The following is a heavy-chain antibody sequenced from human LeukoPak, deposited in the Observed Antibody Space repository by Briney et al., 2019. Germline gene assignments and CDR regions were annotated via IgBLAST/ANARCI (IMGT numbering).Heavy chain of an antibody. CDR2: IRYDGSNK. CDR3: ARVITMVRGVIKDYYMDV. CDR1: GFTFSSYG. D-gene: IGHD3-10*01. J-gene: IGHJ6*03. Sequence: GGSLRLSCAASGFTFSSYGMHWVRQAPGKGLEWVAFIRYDGSNKYYADSVKGRFTISRDNSKNTLYLQMNSLRAEDTAVYYCARVITMVRGVIKDYYMDVWGKGTTVTVSS. V-gene: IGHV3-30*02.